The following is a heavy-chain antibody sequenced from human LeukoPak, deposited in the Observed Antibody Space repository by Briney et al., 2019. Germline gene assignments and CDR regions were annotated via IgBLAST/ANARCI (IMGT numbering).Heavy chain of an antibody. J-gene: IGHJ2*01. D-gene: IGHD2-15*01. V-gene: IGHV1-69*11. CDR1: GGTFGSYG. CDR3: ARDDCSGGCFSWYFDL. CDR2: IIPMVDST. Sequence: PVKVSCKASGGTFGSYGFIWVRQAPGQGLEWVGRIIPMVDSTDHAQKFEGRVTITADGSTSTAYMELSSLRSEDTAVYYCARDDCSGGCFSWYFDLWGRGTLVTVSS.